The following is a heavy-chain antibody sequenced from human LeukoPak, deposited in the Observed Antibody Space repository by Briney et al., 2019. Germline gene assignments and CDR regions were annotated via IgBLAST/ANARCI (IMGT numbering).Heavy chain of an antibody. Sequence: GGSLRLSCAASGFTFSSYSMNWVRQAPGKGLEWVSSISSSSYIYYADSVKGRFTISRDNAKNSLYLQMNSLRAEDTAVYYCARPSKAVAGTINLFDYWGQGTLVTVSS. CDR3: ARPSKAVAGTINLFDY. J-gene: IGHJ4*02. CDR1: GFTFSSYS. D-gene: IGHD6-19*01. V-gene: IGHV3-21*01. CDR2: ISSSSYI.